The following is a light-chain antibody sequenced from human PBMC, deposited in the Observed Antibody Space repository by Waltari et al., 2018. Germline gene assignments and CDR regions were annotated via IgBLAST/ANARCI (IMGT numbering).Light chain of an antibody. V-gene: IGKV3-11*01. CDR3: QLRSNWRIT. Sequence: EIVLTQSPATLSLSTGERVTLSCRASQIVNRALAWDQQKPGQAPRLLIYDASNRATGIPARFSGSGSGTDFTLTISSLEAEDFGVYYCQLRSNWRITFGQGTRLEIK. J-gene: IGKJ5*01. CDR2: DAS. CDR1: QIVNRA.